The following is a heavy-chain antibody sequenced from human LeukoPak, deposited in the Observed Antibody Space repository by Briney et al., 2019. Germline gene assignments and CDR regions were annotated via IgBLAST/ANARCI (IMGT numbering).Heavy chain of an antibody. D-gene: IGHD6-13*01. CDR3: ARQTRGGIVAAGSDY. V-gene: IGHV5-51*01. CDR2: IYPGDSDT. Sequence: GESLKISCKGSGYSFTSYWIGWVRQLPGKGLEWMGIIYPGDSDTRYSPSFQGQVTISADKSISTAYLQWSSLKASDSAMYYCARQTRGGIVAAGSDYWGQGTLVTVSS. J-gene: IGHJ4*02. CDR1: GYSFTSYW.